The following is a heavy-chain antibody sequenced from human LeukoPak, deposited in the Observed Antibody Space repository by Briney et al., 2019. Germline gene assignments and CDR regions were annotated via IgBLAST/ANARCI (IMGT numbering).Heavy chain of an antibody. CDR3: AKRGPIYSSTPGNYFDY. CDR1: GFTFRNCG. V-gene: IGHV3-23*01. D-gene: IGHD3-10*01. Sequence: GGSLRLSCVASGFTFRNCGMTWVRQAPGKGLEWVSTISGSDDGTYYADSVRGRFTISRDNSKSTLYLQMKAPRDEDTATYYCAKRGPIYSSTPGNYFDYWGQGTLVTVSS. CDR2: ISGSDDGT. J-gene: IGHJ4*02.